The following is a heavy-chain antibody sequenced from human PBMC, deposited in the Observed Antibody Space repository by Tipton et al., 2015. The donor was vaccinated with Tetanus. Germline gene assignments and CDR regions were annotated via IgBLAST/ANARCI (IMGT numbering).Heavy chain of an antibody. CDR3: ARVSRRNFCFDY. D-gene: IGHD2/OR15-2a*01. CDR1: GDSISSGPYS. CDR2: IYYNGNS. V-gene: IGHV4-31*03. J-gene: IGHJ4*02. Sequence: TLSLTCTVSGDSISSGPYSWSWLRQHPGKGLELIGYIYYNGNSYINPSLTRRVSIAVDTSRNQFSLNLTSVTVADSVVYFCARVSRRNFCFDYWGPGAQFTVSS.